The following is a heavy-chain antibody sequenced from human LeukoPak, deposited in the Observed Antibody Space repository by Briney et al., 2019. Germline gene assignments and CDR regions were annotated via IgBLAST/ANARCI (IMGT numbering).Heavy chain of an antibody. CDR1: GYTLTELS. CDR3: ALLPHKHIVVVPDY. D-gene: IGHD2-21*01. J-gene: IGHJ4*02. Sequence: ASVTVSCKVSGYTLTELSMHWVRQAPGKGLEWMGGFDPEDGETIYAQKFQGRVTMTEDTSTDTAYMELSSLRSEDTAVYYCALLPHKHIVVVPDYWGQGTLVTVSS. CDR2: FDPEDGET. V-gene: IGHV1-24*01.